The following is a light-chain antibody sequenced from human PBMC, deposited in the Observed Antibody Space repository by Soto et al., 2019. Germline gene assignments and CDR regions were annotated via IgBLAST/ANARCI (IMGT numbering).Light chain of an antibody. V-gene: IGKV3-11*01. J-gene: IGKJ1*01. CDR2: DAS. CDR3: QQRSNWTWT. CDR1: QSVSSY. Sequence: EIVLTQSPATLSLSPGERATLSCRASQSVSSYLAWYQQKPGQAPRLLIYDASNRATGIPARFSGSGSGTDFTLTISNLEPEDSAVYSCQQRSNWTWTFGQGTKVEIK.